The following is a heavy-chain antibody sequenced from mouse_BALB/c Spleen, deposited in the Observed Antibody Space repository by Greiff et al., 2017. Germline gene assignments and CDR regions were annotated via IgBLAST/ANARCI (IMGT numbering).Heavy chain of an antibody. V-gene: IGHV7-3*02. CDR3: ANYYYGNAMDY. Sequence: EVQVVESGGGLVQPGGSLRLSCATSGFTFTDYYMSWVRQPPGKALEWLGFIRNKANGYTTEYSASVKGRFTISRDNSQSILYLQMNTLRAEDSATYYCANYYYGNAMDYWGQGTSVTVSS. D-gene: IGHD1-1*01. CDR1: GFTFTDYY. CDR2: IRNKANGYTT. J-gene: IGHJ4*01.